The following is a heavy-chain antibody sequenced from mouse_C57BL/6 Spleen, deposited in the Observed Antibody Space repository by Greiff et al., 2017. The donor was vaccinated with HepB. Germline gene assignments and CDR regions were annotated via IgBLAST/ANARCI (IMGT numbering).Heavy chain of an antibody. CDR3: ARSIYYDSDV. CDR2: IYPGDGDT. CDR1: GYAFSSYW. V-gene: IGHV1-80*01. Sequence: VKLMESGAELVKPGASVKISCKASGYAFSSYWMNWVKQRPGKGLEWIGQIYPGDGDTNYNGKFKGKATLTADKSSSTAYMQLSSLTSEDSAVYFCARSIYYDSDVWGTGTTVTVSS. D-gene: IGHD2-4*01. J-gene: IGHJ1*03.